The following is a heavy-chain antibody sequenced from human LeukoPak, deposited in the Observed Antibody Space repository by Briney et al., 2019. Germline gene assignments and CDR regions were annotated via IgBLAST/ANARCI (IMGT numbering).Heavy chain of an antibody. V-gene: IGHV4-34*12. D-gene: IGHD3-22*01. Sequence: SETLSLTCAVYDGSFSGYYWSWIRQPPGKGLEWIGEIIHSGSTDYNPSLKSRVTISVDTSKNQFSLKLSSVTAADTAVYYCARVHYDSSGHRPFDYWDQGTLVTVSS. J-gene: IGHJ4*02. CDR1: DGSFSGYY. CDR2: IIHSGST. CDR3: ARVHYDSSGHRPFDY.